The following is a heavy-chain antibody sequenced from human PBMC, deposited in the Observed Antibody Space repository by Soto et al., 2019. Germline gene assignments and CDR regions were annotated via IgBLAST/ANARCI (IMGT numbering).Heavy chain of an antibody. V-gene: IGHV2-5*02. Sequence: QITLKESGPTLVKPTQTLTLTCTFSGFSLSSTRMAVGWIRQPPGKALEWLALIYWDDHKRSSPFLKSRLTIAKDTSKNQVVLTMSNMDPVDTARYYCAHIVVAGLGYYFDYWGQGTLVTVSS. D-gene: IGHD6-19*01. CDR2: IYWDDHK. CDR1: GFSLSSTRMA. J-gene: IGHJ4*02. CDR3: AHIVVAGLGYYFDY.